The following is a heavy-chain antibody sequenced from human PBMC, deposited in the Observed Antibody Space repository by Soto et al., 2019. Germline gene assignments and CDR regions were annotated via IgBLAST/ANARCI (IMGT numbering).Heavy chain of an antibody. CDR2: IYYSGST. Sequence: SETLSLTCTVSGGSISSSGYYWGWIRQPPGKGLEWIGSIYYSGSTYYNPSLKSRVTISVDTSKNQFSLKLSSVTAADTAVYYCARHRESSSWYPHYYYGMDVWGQGTTVT. V-gene: IGHV4-39*01. J-gene: IGHJ6*02. CDR1: GGSISSSGYY. D-gene: IGHD6-13*01. CDR3: ARHRESSSWYPHYYYGMDV.